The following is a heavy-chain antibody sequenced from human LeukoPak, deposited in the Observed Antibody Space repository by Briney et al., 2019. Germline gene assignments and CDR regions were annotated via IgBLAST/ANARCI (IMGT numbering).Heavy chain of an antibody. CDR3: AKERNPDSSGYYPYFDY. J-gene: IGHJ4*02. CDR2: ISSSSSTI. Sequence: PGGSLRLSCAASGFIFTSYSMNWVRQAPGKGLEWISYISSSSSTIYYADSVRGRFTISRDNAKNSLYLQMNSLRVEDTALYYCAKERNPDSSGYYPYFDYWGQGTLVTVSS. CDR1: GFIFTSYS. D-gene: IGHD3-22*01. V-gene: IGHV3-48*01.